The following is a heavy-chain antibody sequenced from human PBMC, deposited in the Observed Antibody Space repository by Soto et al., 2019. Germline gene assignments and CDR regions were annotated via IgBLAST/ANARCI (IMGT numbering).Heavy chain of an antibody. J-gene: IGHJ6*02. D-gene: IGHD1-26*01. CDR3: VKGGSRGRYYSYYGMDV. CDR2: FDPEDGEA. CDR1: GYTLTELS. Sequence: SVKVSCKASGYTLTELSMHWVRQAPGKGLEWMGGFDPEDGEAIYAQKFQGRVTMTDETSTDTAYMEVSNLRSEDTAVYYCVKGGSRGRYYSYYGMDVWGQGTTVTVSS. V-gene: IGHV1-24*01.